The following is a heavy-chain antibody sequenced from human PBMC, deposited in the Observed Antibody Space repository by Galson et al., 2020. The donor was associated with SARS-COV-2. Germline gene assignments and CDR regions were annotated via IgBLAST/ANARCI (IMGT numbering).Heavy chain of an antibody. D-gene: IGHD4-17*01. J-gene: IGHJ5*02. CDR3: ARDARGDRAMTTVTTSWFDP. V-gene: IGHV4-34*01. Sequence: ETSETLSLTCAVYGGSFSGYYWSWIRQPPGKGLEWIGEINHSGSTNYNPSLKSRVTISVDTSKNQFSLKLSSVTAADTAVYYCARDARGDRAMTTVTTSWFDPWGQGTLVTVSS. CDR1: GGSFSGYY. CDR2: INHSGST.